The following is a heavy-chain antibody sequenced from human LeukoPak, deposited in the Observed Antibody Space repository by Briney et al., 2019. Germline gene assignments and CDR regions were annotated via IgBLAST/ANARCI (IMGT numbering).Heavy chain of an antibody. CDR2: ISAYNGNT. D-gene: IGHD3-3*01. V-gene: IGHV1-18*01. CDR1: GYTFTSYG. CDR3: ARGSIVEWLSPFDY. Sequence: ASVKLSCKASGYTFTSYGIRWGRQAPGQGLEWMRWISAYNGNTNYAQKLQGRVTMTTDTSTSTAYMELRSLRSDDTAVYYCARGSIVEWLSPFDYWGQGTLVTVSS. J-gene: IGHJ4*02.